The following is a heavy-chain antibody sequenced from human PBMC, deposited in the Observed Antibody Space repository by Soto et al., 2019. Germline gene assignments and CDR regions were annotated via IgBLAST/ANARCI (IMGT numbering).Heavy chain of an antibody. D-gene: IGHD6-13*01. CDR2: TYYSGRT. J-gene: IGHJ4*02. Sequence: QVQLQESGPRLVKPSETLSLTCTVSGGSMIAYYWNWMRQPPGKGLQWIGYTYYSGRTTYNPSLKSRVTIPVNSSKNQFALKLDSVTPADTAVYYCARVRGTAGKRYFDYWGPGTLVTVSS. CDR1: GGSMIAYY. V-gene: IGHV4-59*01. CDR3: ARVRGTAGKRYFDY.